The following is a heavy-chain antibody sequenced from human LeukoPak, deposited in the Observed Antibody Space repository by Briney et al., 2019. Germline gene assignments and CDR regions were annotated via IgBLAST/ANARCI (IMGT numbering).Heavy chain of an antibody. D-gene: IGHD1-7*01. Sequence: SETLSLTCAVSGDSINSYYWSWVRQPPGKRLEWIGYIYYSGTTNYNPSLKSRVTLSVDTSKNQFSLRLRSVTAADTAVYYCASGTTTKGFGYWGQGTLITVSS. V-gene: IGHV4-59*01. CDR2: IYYSGTT. CDR3: ASGTTTKGFGY. J-gene: IGHJ4*02. CDR1: GDSINSYY.